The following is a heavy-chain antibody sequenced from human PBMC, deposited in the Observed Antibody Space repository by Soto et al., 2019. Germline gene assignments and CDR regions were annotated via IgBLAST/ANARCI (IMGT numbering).Heavy chain of an antibody. CDR1: GGSFTNYY. D-gene: IGHD3-10*01. V-gene: IGHV4-59*08. J-gene: IGHJ4*02. Sequence: SETLSLTCTVSGGSFTNYYWSWIRQPPGRGLEWIGYIYNTGSTNYNPSLKSRVTISVDTSKNQFSLKLSSVTAADTAVYYCASRNYYGSGSYHYYFAYWGQGTLVTVSS. CDR2: IYNTGST. CDR3: ASRNYYGSGSYHYYFAY.